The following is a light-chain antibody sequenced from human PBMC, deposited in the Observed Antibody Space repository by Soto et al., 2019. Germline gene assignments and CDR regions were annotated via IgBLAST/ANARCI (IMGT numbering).Light chain of an antibody. CDR2: WAS. J-gene: IGKJ2*01. CDR3: QQYYSIPYS. V-gene: IGKV4-1*01. CDR1: QSVFYSSNNKNY. Sequence: DIVMTQSPDSLAVSLGERATINCKSSQSVFYSSNNKNYLAWYQQKPGQPPKLLIYWASTRESGVPDRFSGSGSGDVFTLNISSLRADDVAVYYGQQYYSIPYSFGQGTNVEIK.